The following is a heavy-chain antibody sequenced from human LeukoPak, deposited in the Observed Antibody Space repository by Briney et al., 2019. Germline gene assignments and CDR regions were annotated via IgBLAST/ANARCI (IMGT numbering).Heavy chain of an antibody. Sequence: ASVKVSCKASGYTFTDYGFSWVRQAPGQGLEWMGWISAYNGDTKYAQQVQHRLTMTTDTSTTTAYMQLRSVTYDDAAVYYCVRDQPYTSGWYWFDYWGQGTLVTVSS. V-gene: IGHV1-18*01. D-gene: IGHD6-19*01. CDR3: VRDQPYTSGWYWFDY. J-gene: IGHJ4*02. CDR2: ISAYNGDT. CDR1: GYTFTDYG.